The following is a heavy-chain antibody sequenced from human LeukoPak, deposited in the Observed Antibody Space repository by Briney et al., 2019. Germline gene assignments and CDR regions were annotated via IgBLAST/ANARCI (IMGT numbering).Heavy chain of an antibody. D-gene: IGHD3-9*01. J-gene: IGHJ5*02. Sequence: SETLSLTCTVSGGSISSGGYYWSWIRQHPGKGLEWIGYIYYSGSTYYNPSLKSRVTISVDTSKSQFSLKLSSVTAADTAVYYCARERDNVLRYFDPSGWFDPWGQGTLVTVSS. CDR3: ARERDNVLRYFDPSGWFDP. CDR2: IYYSGST. CDR1: GGSISSGGYY. V-gene: IGHV4-31*03.